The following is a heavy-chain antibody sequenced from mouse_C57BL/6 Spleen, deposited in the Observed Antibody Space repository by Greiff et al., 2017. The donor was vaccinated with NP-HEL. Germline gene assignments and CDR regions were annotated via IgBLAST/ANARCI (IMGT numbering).Heavy chain of an antibody. J-gene: IGHJ2*01. Sequence: QVQLQQSGAELVKPGASVKISCKASGYAFSSYWMNWVKQRPGKGLEWIGQIYPGDGDTNYNGKFKGKATLTADKSSSTAYMQLSSLTSEDSAVYFCARREVYGYDGVDYWGQGTTLTVSS. D-gene: IGHD2-2*01. V-gene: IGHV1-80*01. CDR1: GYAFSSYW. CDR3: ARREVYGYDGVDY. CDR2: IYPGDGDT.